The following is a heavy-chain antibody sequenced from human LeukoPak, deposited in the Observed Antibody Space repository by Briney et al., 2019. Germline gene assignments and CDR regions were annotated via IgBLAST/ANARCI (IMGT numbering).Heavy chain of an antibody. J-gene: IGHJ4*02. CDR3: ARDLGYSAGPYFES. Sequence: GGSLRLSCAASGFIFDDYAMHWVRQAPGKGLEWVSGISWDSDSIDYADSVKGRFTISRDNAKNSLYLQMNRLRSDDTAVYYCARDLGYSAGPYFESWGQGTLVTVPS. CDR2: ISWDSDSI. D-gene: IGHD5-18*01. CDR1: GFIFDDYA. V-gene: IGHV3-9*01.